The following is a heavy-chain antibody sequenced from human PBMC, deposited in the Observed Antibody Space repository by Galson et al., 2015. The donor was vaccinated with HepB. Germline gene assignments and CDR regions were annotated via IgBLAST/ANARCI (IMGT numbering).Heavy chain of an antibody. Sequence: SLRLSCAASGFTFSNYWMHWVRQAPGKGLVWVSRINTHGSSTRYADSVKGRFTISRDNAKNTLYLQMNSLRAEDTAVYYCVRDRDGDAYNGIFDYWGQGTLVTVSS. CDR1: GFTFSNYW. J-gene: IGHJ4*02. D-gene: IGHD5-24*01. CDR2: INTHGSST. CDR3: VRDRDGDAYNGIFDY. V-gene: IGHV3-74*01.